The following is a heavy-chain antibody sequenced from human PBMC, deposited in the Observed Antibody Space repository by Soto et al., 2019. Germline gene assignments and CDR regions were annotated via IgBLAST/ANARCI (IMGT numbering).Heavy chain of an antibody. D-gene: IGHD3-3*01. V-gene: IGHV4-30-4*01. CDR3: ARVVYGILKRFLARWFYP. CDR2: IYYSGST. CDR1: GGSTSTGHYY. J-gene: IGHJ5*02. Sequence: PSETLSLTCTASGGSTSTGHYYWSWILQPPGKGLEWIAYIYYSGSTYYNPSLKSRVTISLDTSKNQFSLRLSSVTAADTAVYYCARVVYGILKRFLARWFYPWGQETLVTVSS.